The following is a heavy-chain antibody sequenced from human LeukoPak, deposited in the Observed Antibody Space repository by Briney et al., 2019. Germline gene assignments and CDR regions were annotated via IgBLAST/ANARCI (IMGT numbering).Heavy chain of an antibody. CDR2: INSDGSST. V-gene: IGHV3-74*03. J-gene: IGHJ4*02. Sequence: GGSLRLSCAASGFTFSSYAMSWVRQAPGKGLEWVSRINSDGSSTKCADSVKGRFTISRDNAKNTLYLQMNSLRAEDTAVYYCAALDHGHDYWGQGTLVTVSS. CDR3: AALDHGHDY. CDR1: GFTFSSYA.